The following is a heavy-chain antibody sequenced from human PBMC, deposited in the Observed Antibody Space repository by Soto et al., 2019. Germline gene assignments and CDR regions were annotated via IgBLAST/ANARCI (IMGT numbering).Heavy chain of an antibody. Sequence: GGSLRLSCAASGFTFSSYAMHWVRQAPGKGLEWVAVISYDGSNKYYADSVKGRFTISRDNSKNTLYLQMNSLRAEDTAVYYCASRGPYYYVPIGGMDVWGQGTTVTVSS. J-gene: IGHJ6*02. D-gene: IGHD3-10*02. CDR2: ISYDGSNK. V-gene: IGHV3-30-3*01. CDR3: ASRGPYYYVPIGGMDV. CDR1: GFTFSSYA.